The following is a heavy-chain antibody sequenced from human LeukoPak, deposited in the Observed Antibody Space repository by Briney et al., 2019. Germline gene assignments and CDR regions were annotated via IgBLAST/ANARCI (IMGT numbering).Heavy chain of an antibody. V-gene: IGHV4-39*07. D-gene: IGHD3-9*01. CDR2: VYYSGST. CDR3: ARNNRYDILTGWMYYFDY. J-gene: IGHJ4*02. CDR1: GGSISSSSYY. Sequence: SETLSLTCTVSGGSISSSSYYWGWIRQPPGKGLEWIGSVYYSGSTNYNPSLKSRVTISVDTSKNQFSLKLSSVTAADTAVYYCARNNRYDILTGWMYYFDYWGQGTLVTVSS.